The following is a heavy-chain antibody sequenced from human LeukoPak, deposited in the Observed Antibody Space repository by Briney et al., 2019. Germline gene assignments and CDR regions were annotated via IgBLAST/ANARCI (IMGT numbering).Heavy chain of an antibody. CDR1: GDSISSSDYY. D-gene: IGHD1-7*01. CDR3: ASGDWNYYY. J-gene: IGHJ4*02. CDR2: IYYSAGT. V-gene: IGHV4-39*07. Sequence: PSETLSLTCTVSGDSISSSDYYWGWVRQPPGKGLEWIGSIYYSAGTYYNPSLKSRVTISVDTSKNQFSLKLISVTAADTAVYYCASGDWNYYYWGQGTLVTVSS.